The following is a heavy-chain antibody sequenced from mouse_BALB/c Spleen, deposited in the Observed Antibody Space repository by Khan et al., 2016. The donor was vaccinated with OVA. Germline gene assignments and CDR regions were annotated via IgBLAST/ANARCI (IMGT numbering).Heavy chain of an antibody. D-gene: IGHD1-1*02. J-gene: IGHJ3*01. CDR2: INPGRGGT. Sequence: QVQLKESGAELVRPWTSVKVSCKVSGYAFNNYMIEWVKQRPGQGLEWIGVINPGRGGTNYNEKFKRKATLTADKSYTTIYMQLGSLTSEDSAVYFCARGGYGSLAYWGQGTLVTVSA. CDR1: GYAFNNYM. CDR3: ARGGYGSLAY. V-gene: IGHV1-54*01.